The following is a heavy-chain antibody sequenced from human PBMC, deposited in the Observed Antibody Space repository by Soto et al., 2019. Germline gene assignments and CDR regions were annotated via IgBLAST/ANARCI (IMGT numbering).Heavy chain of an antibody. CDR2: ISSSGSTI. D-gene: IGHD5-12*01. CDR3: ARETSEYSGYEDDAFDI. CDR1: GFTFSDYY. J-gene: IGHJ3*02. V-gene: IGHV3-11*01. Sequence: GGSLRLSCAASGFTFSDYYMSWIRQAPGKGLEWVSYISSSGSTIYYADSVKGRFTISRDNAKNSLYLQMNSLRAEDTAVYYCARETSEYSGYEDDAFDIWGQGTMVTVSS.